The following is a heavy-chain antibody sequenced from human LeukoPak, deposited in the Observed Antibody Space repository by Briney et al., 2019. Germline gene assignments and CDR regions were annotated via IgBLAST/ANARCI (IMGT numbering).Heavy chain of an antibody. D-gene: IGHD2-2*01. CDR1: DTTSGAYA. J-gene: IGHJ4*02. V-gene: IGHV1-3*01. Sequence: ASVTVSCKASDTTSGAYAMIGVRRAPGKRLEGLGWIDAGNGDTRYSQKFQGRVTITRDTSASTAYIELRSLRSEDTAMYYCARGSTSDWPLDHWGQETLVTISS. CDR2: IDAGNGDT. CDR3: ARGSTSDWPLDH.